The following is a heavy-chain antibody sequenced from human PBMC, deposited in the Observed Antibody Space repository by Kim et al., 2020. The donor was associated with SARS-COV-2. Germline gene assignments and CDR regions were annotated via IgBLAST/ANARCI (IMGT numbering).Heavy chain of an antibody. Sequence: SETLSLTCTVSGGSISSYYWSWIRQPPGKGLEWIGYIYYSGSTNYNPSLKSRVTISVDTSKNQFSLKLSSVTAADTAVYYCVRERRLLLWGQGTLVTVSS. CDR1: GGSISSYY. CDR2: IYYSGST. V-gene: IGHV4-59*01. J-gene: IGHJ4*02. D-gene: IGHD3-22*01. CDR3: VRERRLLL.